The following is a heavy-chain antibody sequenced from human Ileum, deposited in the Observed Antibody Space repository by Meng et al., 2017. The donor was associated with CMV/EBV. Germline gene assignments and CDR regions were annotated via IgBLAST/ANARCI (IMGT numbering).Heavy chain of an antibody. Sequence: SISSGDYYWRWIRQPPGKGLEWIGFIKYSGRTYYNPSLTGRVTISLDTSENHFSLRLSSVTAADTAVYYCARTQDCSTTSCYTGFDPWGQGTLVTVSS. CDR3: ARTQDCSTTSCYTGFDP. V-gene: IGHV4-30-4*08. CDR1: SISSGDYY. CDR2: IKYSGRT. D-gene: IGHD2-2*01. J-gene: IGHJ5*02.